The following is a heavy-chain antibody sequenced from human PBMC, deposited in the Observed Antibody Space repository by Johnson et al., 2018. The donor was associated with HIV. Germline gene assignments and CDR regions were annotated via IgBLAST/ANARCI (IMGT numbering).Heavy chain of an antibody. J-gene: IGHJ3*02. V-gene: IGHV3-66*01. CDR1: GFTVSSNY. D-gene: IGHD2-15*01. CDR2: IYSGGST. Sequence: VQLVESGGGLVQRGGSLRLSCAASGFTVSSNYMSWVRQAPGKGLEWVSIIYSGGSTYYADSVKGRFTISRDNSKNTLYLQMNSLRAEDTAVYYCVTLVVAPPFDIWGQGTMVTVSS. CDR3: VTLVVAPPFDI.